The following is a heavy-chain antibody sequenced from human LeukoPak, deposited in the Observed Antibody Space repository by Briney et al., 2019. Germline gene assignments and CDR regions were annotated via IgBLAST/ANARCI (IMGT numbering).Heavy chain of an antibody. J-gene: IGHJ6*02. CDR1: GGSFSTYY. D-gene: IGHD4-17*01. V-gene: IGHV4-59*12. Sequence: PSETLSLTCTVSGGSFSTYYWTWIRQPPGKGLEWIGYIYYSGNTNYSPSLRNRVTISVDTSENQFSLKLSSVTAADTAVYYCARGDYGVGYFHGMDVWGQGTTVTVSS. CDR2: IYYSGNT. CDR3: ARGDYGVGYFHGMDV.